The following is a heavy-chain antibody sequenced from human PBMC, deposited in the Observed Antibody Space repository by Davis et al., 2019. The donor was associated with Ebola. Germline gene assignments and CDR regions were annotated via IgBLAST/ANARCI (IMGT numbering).Heavy chain of an antibody. CDR1: GYSFTSYW. CDR2: IYPGDSDT. CDR3: ARRITIFGVVILDAFDI. J-gene: IGHJ3*02. Sequence: PGGSLRLSCKGSGYSFTSYWIGWVRQMPGKGLEWMGIIYPGDSDTRYSPSFQGQVTISADKSISTAYLQWSSLKASDTAMYYCARRITIFGVVILDAFDIWGQGTMVTVSS. V-gene: IGHV5-51*01. D-gene: IGHD3-3*01.